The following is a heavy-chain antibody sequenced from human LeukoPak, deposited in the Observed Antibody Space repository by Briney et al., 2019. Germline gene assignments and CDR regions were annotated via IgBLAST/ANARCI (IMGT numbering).Heavy chain of an antibody. CDR2: ISWNGGST. Sequence: GGSLRLSCAASGFTFSDYGMRWARHAPGKGLEWVSGISWNGGSTVYADPVKGRFTISRDNAKNSLYLHMNILRLEDTALYYCARSGRCYSTSNYNSAYVDYWGQGTTVTVSS. CDR1: GFTFSDYG. J-gene: IGHJ4*01. V-gene: IGHV3-20*04. CDR3: ARSGRCYSTSNYNSAYVDY. D-gene: IGHD4-11*01.